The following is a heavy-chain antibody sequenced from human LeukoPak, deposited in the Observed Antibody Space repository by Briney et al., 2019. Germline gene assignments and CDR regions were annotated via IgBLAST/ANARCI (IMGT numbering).Heavy chain of an antibody. CDR3: SPRGYSYGYQVY. V-gene: IGHV4-34*01. Sequence: PSETLSLTCAVYGGSFSGYYWSWLRQPPGKGLEWLGEINHSGSTNYNPSLKSRVTISVDTSKNQFSLKLSSVTAADTAVYASSPRGYSYGYQVYWGQGTLVTVSS. J-gene: IGHJ4*02. CDR1: GGSFSGYY. D-gene: IGHD5-18*01. CDR2: INHSGST.